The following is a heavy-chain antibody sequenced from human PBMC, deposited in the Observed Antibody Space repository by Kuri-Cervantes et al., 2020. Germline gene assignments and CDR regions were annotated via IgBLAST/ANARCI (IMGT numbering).Heavy chain of an antibody. D-gene: IGHD1-26*01. V-gene: IGHV3-23*01. J-gene: IGHJ5*02. CDR2: ISGNGGST. CDR3: AKDHASGSYPT. CDR1: GFTFSSYA. Sequence: GGSLRLSCAASGFTFSSYAMSWVRQAPGKGLEWVSAISGNGGSTYYADSVKGRFTISRDNSKNTLYLQMNSLRAEDTAVYYCAKDHASGSYPTWGQGTLVTVSS.